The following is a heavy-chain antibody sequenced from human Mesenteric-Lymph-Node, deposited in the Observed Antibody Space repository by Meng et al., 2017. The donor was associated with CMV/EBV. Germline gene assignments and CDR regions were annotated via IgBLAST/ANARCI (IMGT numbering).Heavy chain of an antibody. CDR1: GFTVRSYW. J-gene: IGHJ4*02. D-gene: IGHD1-14*01. V-gene: IGHV3-74*01. CDR2: IDNNDGRSA. Sequence: VQLVESGGGLVPPVGSLRLSCAVSGFTVRSYWMHWVREVPGKGLEWVSRIDNNDGRSASYADSVKCRFTISRDNAKNTMYLQMNTLRVEDTAVYYCASGLAENLGWEMGYWGQGTLVTVSS. CDR3: ASGLAENLGWEMGY.